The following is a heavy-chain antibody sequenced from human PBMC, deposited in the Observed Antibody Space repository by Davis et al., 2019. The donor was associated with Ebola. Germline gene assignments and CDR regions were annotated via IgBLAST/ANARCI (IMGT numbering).Heavy chain of an antibody. Sequence: AASVKVSCKASGYTFTNNGITWVRQAPGQGLEWMGWISAYNGNTNYAQKLQGRVTMTEDTSTDTAYMELSSLRFEDTAVYYCARAPSYRSSKWDWLDPWGQGTLVTVSS. V-gene: IGHV1-18*01. CDR2: ISAYNGNT. J-gene: IGHJ5*02. D-gene: IGHD1-26*01. CDR1: GYTFTNNG. CDR3: ARAPSYRSSKWDWLDP.